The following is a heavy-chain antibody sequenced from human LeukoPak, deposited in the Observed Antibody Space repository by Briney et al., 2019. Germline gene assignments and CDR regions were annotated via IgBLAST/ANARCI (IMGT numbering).Heavy chain of an antibody. Sequence: GSLRLSCAASGFTFSSYGMRWVRQAPGKGLEWIGEINHSGSTNYNPSLKSRVTISVDTSKNQFSLKLSSVTAADTAVYYCARGKSYRVYCSGGSCYVIFDYWGQGTLVTVSS. CDR3: ARGKSYRVYCSGGSCYVIFDY. D-gene: IGHD2-15*01. V-gene: IGHV4-34*01. CDR2: INHSGST. CDR1: GFTFSSYG. J-gene: IGHJ4*02.